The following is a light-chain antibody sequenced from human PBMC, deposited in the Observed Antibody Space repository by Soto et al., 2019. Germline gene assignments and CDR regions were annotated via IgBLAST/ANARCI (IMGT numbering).Light chain of an antibody. CDR1: SSNIGAGYD. J-gene: IGLJ2*01. V-gene: IGLV1-40*01. CDR2: GNS. Sequence: QSVLTQPPSVSGAPGQRVTISCTGSSSNIGAGYDVHWYQQLPGTAPKLLIYGNSNRPSGVPDRFSGSKSGTSXSXAITGLQAEDEADYYCQSYDSSLSVHVVFGGG. CDR3: QSYDSSLSVHVV.